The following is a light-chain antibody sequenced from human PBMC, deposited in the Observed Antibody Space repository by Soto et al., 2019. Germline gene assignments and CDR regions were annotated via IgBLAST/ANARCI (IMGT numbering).Light chain of an antibody. J-gene: IGLJ1*01. V-gene: IGLV1-47*02. CDR3: AAWDDNMSTYV. CDR1: SSSIGTNF. CDR2: SNN. Sequence: QSALTQPPSASGTPGQRVSISCSGYSSSIGTNFVYWYQQLPGTAPKVLIHSNNQRPSGVPDRFSGSKSGTSASLAISGLRYEDEADYYCAAWDDNMSTYVFGSGNKVTVL.